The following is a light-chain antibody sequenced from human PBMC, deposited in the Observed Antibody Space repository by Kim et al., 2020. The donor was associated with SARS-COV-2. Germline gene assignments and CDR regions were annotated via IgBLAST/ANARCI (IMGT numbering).Light chain of an antibody. CDR1: SSDVVGYNY. Sequence: GQSVTNSSTGTSSDVVGYNYVSWYQHHPGKAPKLMIYDVTKRPSGVPDRFSGSKSGNTASLTVSVLQAEDEADYYCGSYVGNNNFVFGTGTKVTVL. CDR3: GSYVGNNNFV. CDR2: DVT. J-gene: IGLJ1*01. V-gene: IGLV2-8*01.